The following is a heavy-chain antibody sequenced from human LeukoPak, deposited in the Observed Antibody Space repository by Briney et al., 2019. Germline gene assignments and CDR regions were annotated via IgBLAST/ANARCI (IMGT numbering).Heavy chain of an antibody. Sequence: LPGGSLRLSCAASGFTFSSYAMSWVRQAPGKGLEWVSSISGSGGTTYYAEPVKGRFTISRDNSRNTLYLQMNSLRAEETAVYYCAKGLSSGWNLKGSDYWGQGTLVIVSS. D-gene: IGHD6-19*01. CDR3: AKGLSSGWNLKGSDY. J-gene: IGHJ4*02. CDR1: GFTFSSYA. CDR2: ISGSGGTT. V-gene: IGHV3-23*01.